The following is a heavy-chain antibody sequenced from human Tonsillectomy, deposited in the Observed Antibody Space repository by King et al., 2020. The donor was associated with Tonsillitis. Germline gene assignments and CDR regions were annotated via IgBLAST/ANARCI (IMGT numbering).Heavy chain of an antibody. CDR3: AGANRWGLDS. V-gene: IGHV3-53*04. J-gene: IGHJ4*02. Sequence: VQLVESGGNLVQPGGSLRLSCAASGLAVSNHYMNWVRQPPGKGLEWVSVIYSGGSTYYADSVRGRFTISRHHSKNPLYLQMNSLRPADTAVYYGAGANRWGLDSWRQGTRVTVSP. CDR1: GLAVSNHY. D-gene: IGHD2-21*02. CDR2: IYSGGST.